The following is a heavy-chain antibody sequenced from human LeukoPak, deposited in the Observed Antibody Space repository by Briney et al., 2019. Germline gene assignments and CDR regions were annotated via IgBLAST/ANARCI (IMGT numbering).Heavy chain of an antibody. Sequence: GGSLRLSCAASGFTFSSYAMSWVRQAPGKGLEWVSDISGSGGSTYYEDSVKGRFTISRDNSKNTLYLQMNSLRAEDTAVFYCAKLDGGSGSYYREVDAFDIWGQGTMVTVSS. V-gene: IGHV3-23*01. J-gene: IGHJ3*02. CDR2: ISGSGGST. CDR1: GFTFSSYA. CDR3: AKLDGGSGSYYREVDAFDI. D-gene: IGHD3-10*01.